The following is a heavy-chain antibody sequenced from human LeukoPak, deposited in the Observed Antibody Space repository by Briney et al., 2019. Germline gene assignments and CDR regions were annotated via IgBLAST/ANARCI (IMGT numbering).Heavy chain of an antibody. CDR1: GGSIISYY. D-gene: IGHD6-13*01. V-gene: IGHV4-59*01. CDR3: ARERGLYSSSWYPRFDP. Sequence: SETLSLTCTVAGGSIISYYWSWIRQPPGKGLEWIGYIYYSGSTNYNPSLKSRVTISVDTSENQFSLKLSSVTAADTAVYYCARERGLYSSSWYPRFDPWGQGTLVTVSS. CDR2: IYYSGST. J-gene: IGHJ5*02.